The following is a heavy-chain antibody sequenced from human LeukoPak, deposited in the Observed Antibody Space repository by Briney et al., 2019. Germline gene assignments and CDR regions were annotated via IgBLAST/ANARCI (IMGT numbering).Heavy chain of an antibody. J-gene: IGHJ6*02. V-gene: IGHV1-69*13. CDR2: IIPIFGTA. CDR1: GYTFTSYG. D-gene: IGHD3-10*01. Sequence: GASVKVSCKASGYTFTSYGISWVRQAPGQGLEWMGGIIPIFGTANYAQKFQGRVTITADESTSTAYMELSSLRSEDTAVYYCAREIWRGSGSYYNGRVPDPDYYYYGMDVWGQGTTVTVSS. CDR3: AREIWRGSGSYYNGRVPDPDYYYYGMDV.